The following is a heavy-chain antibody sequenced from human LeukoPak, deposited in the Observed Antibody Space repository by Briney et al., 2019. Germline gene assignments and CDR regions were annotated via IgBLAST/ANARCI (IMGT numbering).Heavy chain of an antibody. Sequence: GGSLRLSCAASGLTVSSYMSWVRQAPGKGLVWVSHISGDGSSTNYADSVKGRFTISRDNANNTLYLQTNSLSAEDTAVYYCASLVSWGMATAFDYWGQGTLVTVSS. J-gene: IGHJ4*02. V-gene: IGHV3-74*01. D-gene: IGHD5-24*01. CDR1: GLTVSSY. CDR2: ISGDGSST. CDR3: ASLVSWGMATAFDY.